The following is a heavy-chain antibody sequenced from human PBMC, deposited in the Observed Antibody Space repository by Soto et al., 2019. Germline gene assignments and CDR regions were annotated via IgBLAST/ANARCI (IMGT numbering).Heavy chain of an antibody. V-gene: IGHV4-59*01. CDR2: IYYSGST. J-gene: IGHJ5*02. CDR3: ARGLFGSAARRGFDP. D-gene: IGHD6-6*01. CDR1: GGSISSYY. Sequence: SETLSLTCTVSGGSISSYYWSWIRQPPGKGLEWIGYIYYSGSTNYNPSLKSRVTISVDTSKNQFSLKLSSVTAADTAVYYCARGLFGSAARRGFDPWGQGTLVTVSS.